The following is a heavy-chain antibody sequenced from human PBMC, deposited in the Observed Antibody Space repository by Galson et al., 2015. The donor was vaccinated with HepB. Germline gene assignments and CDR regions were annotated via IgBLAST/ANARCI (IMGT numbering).Heavy chain of an antibody. V-gene: IGHV4-39*01. D-gene: IGHD3-10*01. Sequence: SETLSLTCTVSGASISSRTFYWDWIRQPPGKGLEWIGAINYNGKTYHNPSLKSRITVSVDTPNNQFPLKLNSVTAADTALYYCARHFIGDTYYIGAFDIWGQGTMITVSS. CDR3: ARHFIGDTYYIGAFDI. CDR1: GASISSRTFY. J-gene: IGHJ3*02. CDR2: INYNGKT.